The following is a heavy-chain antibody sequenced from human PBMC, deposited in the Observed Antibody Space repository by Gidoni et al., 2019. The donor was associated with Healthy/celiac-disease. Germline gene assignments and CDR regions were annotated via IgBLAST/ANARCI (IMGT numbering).Heavy chain of an antibody. CDR2: IVVGSGNT. D-gene: IGHD3-3*01. V-gene: IGHV1-58*01. Sequence: QMQLVQSGHEVTKPGTSVQVSCKASGFTVTSSAVQWVRQARGQRLEWIGWIVVGSGNTNYAQKFQERVTITRDMSTSTAYMELSSLRSEDTAVYYCAAELLSGPDRYFDLWGRGTLVTVSS. CDR1: GFTVTSSA. J-gene: IGHJ2*01. CDR3: AAELLSGPDRYFDL.